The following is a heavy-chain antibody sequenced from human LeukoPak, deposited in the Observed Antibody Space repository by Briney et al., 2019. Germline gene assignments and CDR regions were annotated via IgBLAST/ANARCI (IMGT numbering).Heavy chain of an antibody. CDR3: ARAAGYSNSYYYYMDV. D-gene: IGHD4-11*01. V-gene: IGHV1-46*01. CDR2: INPSGGST. J-gene: IGHJ6*03. CDR1: GYTFTSYY. Sequence: GASVKVSCKASGYTFTSYYMHWVRQAPGQGLEWMGTINPSGGSTSYAQKFQGRVTITADKSTSTAYMELSSLRSEDTAVYYCARAAGYSNSYYYYMDVWGKGTTVTVSS.